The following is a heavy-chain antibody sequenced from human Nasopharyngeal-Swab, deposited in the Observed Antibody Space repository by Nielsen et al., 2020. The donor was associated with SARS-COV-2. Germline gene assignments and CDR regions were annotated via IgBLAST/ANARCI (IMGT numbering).Heavy chain of an antibody. CDR2: INESGGT. V-gene: IGHV4-34*01. J-gene: IGHJ2*01. CDR3: ARRNRLAAPGAHFDL. Sequence: SETLSLTCAVSGGSLSGHYWTWFRQSPGKGLEWIGEINESGGTNYSPSLKSRLTISVDTSKKHFSLKLASVTAADTAFYYCARRNRLAAPGAHFDLWGRDTLSQSP. CDR1: GGSLSGHY. D-gene: IGHD6-13*01.